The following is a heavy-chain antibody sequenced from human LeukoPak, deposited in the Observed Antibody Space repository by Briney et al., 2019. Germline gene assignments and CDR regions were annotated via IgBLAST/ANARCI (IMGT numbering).Heavy chain of an antibody. Sequence: GSLRLSCAASGFTFSAYSVNWVRQAPRKRQEWVSFISSGSGTIYYADTVKGRFTTSRDNAKNSLYLKMSSLRDEDTALYYCARDHRDYYFDYWGQGTLVTVSS. V-gene: IGHV3-48*02. D-gene: IGHD2-21*02. CDR1: GFTFSAYS. CDR3: ARDHRDYYFDY. J-gene: IGHJ4*02. CDR2: ISSGSGTI.